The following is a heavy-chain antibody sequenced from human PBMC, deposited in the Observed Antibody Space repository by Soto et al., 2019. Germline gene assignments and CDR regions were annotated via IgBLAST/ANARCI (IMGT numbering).Heavy chain of an antibody. CDR3: ARGLGANNYYYYGMDV. J-gene: IGHJ6*02. CDR2: IYSGGST. V-gene: IGHV3-53*01. Sequence: GGSLRLSCAASGFTVSSNYMSWVRQAPVKGLEWVSVIYSGGSTYYADSVKGLFTISRDNSKNTLYLQMNSLRAEDTAVYYCARGLGANNYYYYGMDVWGQGTTVTVSS. CDR1: GFTVSSNY. D-gene: IGHD1-26*01.